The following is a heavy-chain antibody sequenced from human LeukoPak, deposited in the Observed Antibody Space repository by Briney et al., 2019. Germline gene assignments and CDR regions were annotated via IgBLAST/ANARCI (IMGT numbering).Heavy chain of an antibody. J-gene: IGHJ4*02. V-gene: IGHV4-4*02. Sequence: SETLSLTCAVSGASISSNNWWWSWVRQPPGKGLEWIGEIYHSGSTNYNPSLKSRVTISVDTSKNQFSLKLSSVTAADTAVYYCARDDFRLGGFSDTVVVVVSRGYFDYWGQGTLVTVSS. CDR2: IYHSGST. CDR3: ARDDFRLGGFSDTVVVVVSRGYFDY. CDR1: GASISSNNW. D-gene: IGHD2-15*01.